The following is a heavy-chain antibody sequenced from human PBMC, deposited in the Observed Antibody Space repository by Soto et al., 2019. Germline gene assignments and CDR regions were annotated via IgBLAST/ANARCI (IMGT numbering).Heavy chain of an antibody. CDR2: INHSGST. CDR3: ARGDVRPSGYYYYYMDV. J-gene: IGHJ6*03. V-gene: IGHV4-34*01. D-gene: IGHD6-6*01. CDR1: GGSFSGYY. Sequence: SETLSLTCAVYGGSFSGYYWSWIRQPPGKGLEWIGEINHSGSTNYNPSLKSRVTISVDTSKNQFSLKLSSVTAADTAVYYCARGDVRPSGYYYYYMDVWGKGTTVTVSS.